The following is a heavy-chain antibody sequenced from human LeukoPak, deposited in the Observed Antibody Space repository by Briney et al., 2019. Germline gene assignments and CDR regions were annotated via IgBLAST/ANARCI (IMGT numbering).Heavy chain of an antibody. CDR1: GGSISSGSYY. CDR3: ARDPRSTAPGAFDI. D-gene: IGHD2-2*01. Sequence: PSQTLSLTCTVSGGSISSGSYYWSWIRQPAGKGLEWIGRIYTSGSTNYNPSLKSRVTISVDTSKNQFSLKLGSVAAADTAVYYCARDPRSTAPGAFDIWGQGTMVTVSS. V-gene: IGHV4-61*02. CDR2: IYTSGST. J-gene: IGHJ3*02.